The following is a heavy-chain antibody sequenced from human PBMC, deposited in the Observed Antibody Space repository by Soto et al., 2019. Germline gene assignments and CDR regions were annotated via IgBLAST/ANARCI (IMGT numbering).Heavy chain of an antibody. CDR2: IYPGDSDT. V-gene: IGHV5-51*01. CDR3: ARVTTVTTLYSYYGMDV. CDR1: GYSFTSYW. J-gene: IGHJ6*02. D-gene: IGHD4-4*01. Sequence: PGESLKISCKGSGYSFTSYWIGWVREMPGKGLGWMGIIYPGDSDTRYSPSFQGQVTISADKSISTAYLQWSSLKASDTAMYYCARVTTVTTLYSYYGMDVWGQGTTVTVSS.